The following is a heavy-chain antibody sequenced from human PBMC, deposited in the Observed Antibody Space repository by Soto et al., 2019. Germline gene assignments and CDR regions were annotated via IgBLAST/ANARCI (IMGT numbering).Heavy chain of an antibody. CDR1: GGSINSNNW. D-gene: IGHD1-1*01. V-gene: IGHV4-4*02. Sequence: QVQLQESGPGLVKPSGTLSLTCAVSGGSINSNNWWSWVRQPPGKDLEWIGEIYHSGGTFYNPSHETRVTMSVDKSKNQFSLKMSSVTAANTAVYYCAKKWNGDYVDYWGQGTLVTVSS. CDR3: AKKWNGDYVDY. J-gene: IGHJ4*02. CDR2: IYHSGGT.